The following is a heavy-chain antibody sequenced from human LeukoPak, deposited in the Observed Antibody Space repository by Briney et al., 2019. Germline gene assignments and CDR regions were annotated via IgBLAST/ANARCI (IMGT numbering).Heavy chain of an antibody. J-gene: IGHJ5*02. CDR3: ARGDYGGIAAAGTPYNWFDP. CDR1: GGSISSGDYY. V-gene: IGHV4-30-4*01. CDR2: IYYSGST. D-gene: IGHD6-13*01. Sequence: SETLCLTCTVSGGSISSGDYYWSWIRQPPGKGLEWIGYIYYSGSTYYSPSLKSRVTISVDTSENQFSLKLSSVTAADTAVYYCARGDYGGIAAAGTPYNWFDPWGQRTLVTVSS.